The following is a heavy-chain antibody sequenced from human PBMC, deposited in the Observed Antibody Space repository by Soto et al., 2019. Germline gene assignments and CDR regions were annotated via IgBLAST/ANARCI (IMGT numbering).Heavy chain of an antibody. J-gene: IGHJ4*02. D-gene: IGHD2-8*02. CDR3: ARDNITGLFDY. V-gene: IGHV4-34*01. Sequence: SETLSLTCAVYGGSFSGYYWTRIRQPPGTGLEWIGEINHSGSTNYNPSLKSRVTISVDTSKNQFSLKLTSVTAADTDVYYCARDNITGLFDYWGQGTMVTVSS. CDR2: INHSGST. CDR1: GGSFSGYY.